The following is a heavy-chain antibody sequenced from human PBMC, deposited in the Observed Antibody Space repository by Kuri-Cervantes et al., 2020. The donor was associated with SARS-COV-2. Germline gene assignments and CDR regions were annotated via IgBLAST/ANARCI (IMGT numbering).Heavy chain of an antibody. Sequence: GGSLRLSCAASGFTFSSYWMHWVRQAPGKGLVWVSRINSDGSSTSYADSVKGRFTISRDNAKNTLYLQMNSLRAEDTAVYYCARVRRNYYDSSGFPDDYWGQGTLATVSS. V-gene: IGHV3-74*01. CDR3: ARVRRNYYDSSGFPDDY. CDR2: INSDGSST. J-gene: IGHJ4*02. D-gene: IGHD3-22*01. CDR1: GFTFSSYW.